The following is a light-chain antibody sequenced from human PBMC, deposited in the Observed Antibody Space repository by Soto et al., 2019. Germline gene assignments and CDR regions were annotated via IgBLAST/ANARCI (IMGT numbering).Light chain of an antibody. J-gene: IGLJ1*01. CDR1: SSEVGGYNY. V-gene: IGLV2-8*01. CDR2: EGN. CDR3: SSYAGSSNV. Sequence: QSVLTQPPSASGSPGQSVAISCTGTSSEVGGYNYVSWCQQHPGKAPKLMIYEGNRRPSGVPHRFSGSNSGNTASLTVPGLHAEDEADYYCSSYAGSSNVFGTGTKGTVL.